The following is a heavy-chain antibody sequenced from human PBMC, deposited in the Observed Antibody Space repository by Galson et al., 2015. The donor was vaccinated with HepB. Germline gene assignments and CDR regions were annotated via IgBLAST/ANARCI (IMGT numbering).Heavy chain of an antibody. V-gene: IGHV3-33*01. CDR3: ARDLNHIVVPDYYMYV. D-gene: IGHD2-21*01. J-gene: IGHJ6*03. Sequence: SMRPSCAASGFTFSSYGMHWVRQAPGKGLEWVAVIWYDGSNKYYADSVKGRFTISRDNSKNTLYLQMNSMRAEDTAVYYCARDLNHIVVPDYYMYVWGKGTTVTVSS. CDR2: IWYDGSNK. CDR1: GFTFSSYG.